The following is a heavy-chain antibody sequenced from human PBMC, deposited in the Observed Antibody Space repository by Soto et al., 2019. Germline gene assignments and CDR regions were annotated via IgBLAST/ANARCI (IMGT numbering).Heavy chain of an antibody. J-gene: IGHJ1*01. D-gene: IGHD3-16*01. CDR3: ARLISSASMF. V-gene: IGHV3-23*01. Sequence: PGGSLRPSCAASGFSFSNDGMIWVRQAPGKGLDWVSAIDGSGENTYYADSVKGRFTISRDNSKSTLYLQMNSLRAEDSAIYYCARLISSASMFWGQGALVTVSS. CDR2: IDGSGENT. CDR1: GFSFSNDG.